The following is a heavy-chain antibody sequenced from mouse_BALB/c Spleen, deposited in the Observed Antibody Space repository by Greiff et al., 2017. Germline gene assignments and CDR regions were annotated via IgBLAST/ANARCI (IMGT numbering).Heavy chain of an antibody. Sequence: VKLMESGPGLVAPSQSLSITCTVSGFSLTGYGVNWVRQPPGKGLEWLGMIWGDGSTDYNSALKSRLSISKDNSKSQVFLKMNSLQTDDTARYYCARAYDGYHWYFDVWGEGTTVTVSS. D-gene: IGHD2-3*01. CDR3: ARAYDGYHWYFDV. J-gene: IGHJ1*01. CDR1: GFSLTGYG. V-gene: IGHV2-6-7*01. CDR2: IWGDGST.